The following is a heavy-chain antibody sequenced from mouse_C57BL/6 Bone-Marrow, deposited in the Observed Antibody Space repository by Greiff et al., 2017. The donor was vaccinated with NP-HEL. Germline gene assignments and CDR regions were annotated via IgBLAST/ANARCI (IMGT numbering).Heavy chain of an antibody. J-gene: IGHJ1*03. CDR3: AGGYYYGSDWYFDV. V-gene: IGHV1-42*01. Sequence: EVQLQQSGPELVKPGASVKISCKASGYSFTGYYMNWVKQSPEKSLEWIGEINPSTGGTTYKPKFKAQATLTVDKSSSTAYMQLKSLTSEDSAVYYGAGGYYYGSDWYFDVWGTGTTVTVAS. CDR1: GYSFTGYY. D-gene: IGHD1-1*01. CDR2: INPSTGGT.